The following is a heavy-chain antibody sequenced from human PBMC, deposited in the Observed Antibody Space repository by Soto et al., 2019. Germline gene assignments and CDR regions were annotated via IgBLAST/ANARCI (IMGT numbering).Heavy chain of an antibody. CDR3: GKDISGRGSFYYYYGLDV. D-gene: IGHD1-26*01. CDR1: GFIFDDYA. J-gene: IGHJ6*02. Sequence: GGSLRLSCAASGFIFDDYAMHWVRQSPGKGLEWVAGISWNGGSIGYAESVKARFTISRDNAKNSLYLQMNSLRDEDTALYYCGKDISGRGSFYYYYGLDVWGQGTTVTVSS. CDR2: ISWNGGSI. V-gene: IGHV3-9*01.